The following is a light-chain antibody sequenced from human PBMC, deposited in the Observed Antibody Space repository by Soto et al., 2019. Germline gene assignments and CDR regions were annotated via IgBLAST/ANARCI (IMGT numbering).Light chain of an antibody. V-gene: IGKV3-20*01. J-gene: IGKJ1*01. CDR1: QSVSNNY. CDR2: GAS. CDR3: QQYGSSGT. Sequence: EIVLTQSPGTLSLSPGERATLSCRASQSVSNNYLAWYQPPPGQPPRLLIYGASNRATGIPDRFSGSGSGTDFTLIISRLEPEDFAVYYCQQYGSSGTFGQGTKVDI.